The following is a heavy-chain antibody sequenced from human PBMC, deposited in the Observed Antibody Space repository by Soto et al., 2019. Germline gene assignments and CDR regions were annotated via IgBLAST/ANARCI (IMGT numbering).Heavy chain of an antibody. CDR1: GYTFTGYY. CDR3: ARGGRIAAAGKGYYGMDV. V-gene: IGHV1-2*04. J-gene: IGHJ6*02. D-gene: IGHD6-13*01. CDR2: INPNSGGT. Sequence: PSVKVSCKASGYTFTGYYMHWVRQAPGQGLEWMGWINPNSGGTNYAQKFQGWVTMTRDTSISTAYMELSRLRSDDTAVYYCARGGRIAAAGKGYYGMDVWGQGTTVTVSS.